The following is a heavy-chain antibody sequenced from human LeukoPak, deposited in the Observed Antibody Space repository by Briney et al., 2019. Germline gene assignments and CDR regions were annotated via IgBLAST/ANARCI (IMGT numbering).Heavy chain of an antibody. V-gene: IGHV1-69*13. J-gene: IGHJ4*02. CDR2: IIPILTAK. CDR3: WVGGLGFSETSFDY. CDR1: GGTFNSYA. Sequence: GASVKVSCKVSGGTFNSYAINWVRQAPGRGLEWMGGIIPILTAKTNAQEFQGRVILSADESTTTANMELSSLRSDDTAVYYCWVGGLGFSETSFDYWGQGTLVTVSS. D-gene: IGHD3-16*01.